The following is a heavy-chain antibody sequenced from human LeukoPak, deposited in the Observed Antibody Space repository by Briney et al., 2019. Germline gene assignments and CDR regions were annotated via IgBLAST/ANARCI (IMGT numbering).Heavy chain of an antibody. D-gene: IGHD6-6*01. CDR2: ISGSGGST. V-gene: IGHV3-23*01. CDR3: ARDSGQLGSFDY. J-gene: IGHJ4*02. Sequence: PGGSLRLSCAASGFTFSSYAMSWVRQAPGKGLEWVSAISGSGGSTYYADSVKGRFTISRENAKNSLYLQMNSLRAGDTAVYYCARDSGQLGSFDYWGQGTLVTVSS. CDR1: GFTFSSYA.